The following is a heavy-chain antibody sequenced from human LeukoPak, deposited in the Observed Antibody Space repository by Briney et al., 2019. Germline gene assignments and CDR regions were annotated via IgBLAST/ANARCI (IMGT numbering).Heavy chain of an antibody. CDR3: ARLYYYGSTKGRTGDV. V-gene: IGHV4-39*07. CDR1: GGSISSSSYY. Sequence: KPSETLSLTCTVSGGSISSSSYYWGWIRQPPGKGLEWIGSIYYSGSTYYNPSLKSRVTISVDTSKNQFSLKLSSVTAADTAVYYCARLYYYGSTKGRTGDVWGKGTTVTISS. CDR2: IYYSGST. D-gene: IGHD3-10*01. J-gene: IGHJ6*04.